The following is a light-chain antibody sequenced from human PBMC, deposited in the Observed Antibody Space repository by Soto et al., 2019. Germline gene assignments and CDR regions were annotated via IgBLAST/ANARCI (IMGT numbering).Light chain of an antibody. CDR1: SSDVGGYNY. CDR3: CSYAGSYSWV. CDR2: DVS. Sequence: QSALTQPRSVSGSPGQSVTISCTGTSSDVGGYNYVSWYQQHPGKVPKFMIFDVSERPSGVPDRFSGSKSGNTASLTISGLQVEDEADYYCCSYAGSYSWVFGGGTKLTVL. V-gene: IGLV2-11*01. J-gene: IGLJ3*02.